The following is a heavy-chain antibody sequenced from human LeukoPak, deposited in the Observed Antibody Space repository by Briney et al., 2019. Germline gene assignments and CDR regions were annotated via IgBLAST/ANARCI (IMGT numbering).Heavy chain of an antibody. CDR3: MRVPELPDY. V-gene: IGHV1-18*01. J-gene: IGHJ4*02. D-gene: IGHD2-15*01. Sequence: ASVKVSCKASGYTFTSYGINWVRQAPGQGLEWMGWINAYNGNTNYSQNFQGRVTMTTDTSTTTAYMELRSLRSDDTAVYYCMRVPELPDYWGQGTLVTVSS. CDR2: INAYNGNT. CDR1: GYTFTSYG.